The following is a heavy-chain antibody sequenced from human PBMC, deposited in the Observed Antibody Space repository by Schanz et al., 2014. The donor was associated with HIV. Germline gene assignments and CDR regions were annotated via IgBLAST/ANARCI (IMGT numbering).Heavy chain of an antibody. Sequence: QEQLVESGGGVVQPGRSLRLSCAASGFTYRNYGMHWVRQAPGKGLEWVAVIWVDGTSKFYADSVKGRFIISRDNSKNTLYLDINSLGAEDTAVYFCTRGRFLERGGMDVWGQGTAVTVSS. CDR3: TRGRFLERGGMDV. D-gene: IGHD3-3*01. CDR2: IWVDGTSK. V-gene: IGHV3-33*01. J-gene: IGHJ6*02. CDR1: GFTYRNYG.